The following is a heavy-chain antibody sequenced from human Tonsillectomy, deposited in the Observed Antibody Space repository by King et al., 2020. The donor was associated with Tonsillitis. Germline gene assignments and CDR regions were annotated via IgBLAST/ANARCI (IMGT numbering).Heavy chain of an antibody. J-gene: IGHJ3*02. CDR1: GFTFVDYG. CDR3: ARDMRLGVSNAFDM. V-gene: IGHV3-9*01. D-gene: IGHD3-16*01. Sequence: VQSGRSLRLSCAASGFTFVDYGMNWIRQVPGKGLEWVSRITWNIGDKYYADSVKGRFSISRDNAKNFLFLQMNSLRTEDTALYYCARDMRLGVSNAFDMWGQGTMVTVSS. CDR2: ITWNIGDK.